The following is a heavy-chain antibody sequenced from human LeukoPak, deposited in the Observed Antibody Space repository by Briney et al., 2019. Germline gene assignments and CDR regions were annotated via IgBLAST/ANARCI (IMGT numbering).Heavy chain of an antibody. Sequence: GGSLRLSCAASGFTFSSYGMHWVRQAPGKGLEGVAVIWYDGSNKYYADSVKGRFTISRDNSKNTLYLQMNSLRAEDTAVYYCAKPQGTMVRGASRYYYYMDVWGKGTTVTVSS. CDR3: AKPQGTMVRGASRYYYYMDV. D-gene: IGHD3-10*01. CDR1: GFTFSSYG. J-gene: IGHJ6*03. V-gene: IGHV3-33*06. CDR2: IWYDGSNK.